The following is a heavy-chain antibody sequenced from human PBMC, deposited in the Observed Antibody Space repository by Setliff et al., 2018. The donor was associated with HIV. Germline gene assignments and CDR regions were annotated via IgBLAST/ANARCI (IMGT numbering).Heavy chain of an antibody. J-gene: IGHJ4*02. D-gene: IGHD3-22*01. CDR1: GFTFSSYA. CDR3: AKKGRDYYDNSGPH. CDR2: ISGPGDGT. V-gene: IGHV3-23*01. Sequence: GGSLRLSCAASGFTFSSYALSWVRQAPGKGLEWASAISGPGDGTYYADSVKGRFTISRDNSKNTLYPQLNSLRADDTAVYYCAKKGRDYYDNSGPHWGQGTLVTVSS.